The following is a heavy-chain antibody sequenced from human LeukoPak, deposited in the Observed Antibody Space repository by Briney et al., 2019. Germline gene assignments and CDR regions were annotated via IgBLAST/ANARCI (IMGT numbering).Heavy chain of an antibody. D-gene: IGHD4-17*01. V-gene: IGHV4-59*01. J-gene: IGHJ5*02. CDR3: VRGYITVTTDWFDP. CDR1: GGSISSYY. CDR2: IYYSGST. Sequence: PSETLSLTXTVSGGSISSYYWSWIGQAPGKGLEWIGYIYYSGSTNYNPSLKSRVTISVDTSKNQFSLKLSSVTAADTAVYYCVRGYITVTTDWFDPWGQGTLVTVSS.